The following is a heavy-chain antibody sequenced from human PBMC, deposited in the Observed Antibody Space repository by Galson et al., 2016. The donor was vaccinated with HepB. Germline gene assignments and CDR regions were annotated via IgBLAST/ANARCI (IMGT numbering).Heavy chain of an antibody. CDR3: AMAFRYGTGLYGRNDC. D-gene: IGHD6-19*01. V-gene: IGHV3-23*01. J-gene: IGHJ4*02. Sequence: SLRLSCAASGFTLNSFAMSWVRQAPGKGLEWVSAINGGSAHYADSVQGRFAISRDTSKNTLSLEMNSLRAEDTAIYYCAMAFRYGTGLYGRNDCWGQGTLVTVSA. CDR2: INGGSA. CDR1: GFTLNSFA.